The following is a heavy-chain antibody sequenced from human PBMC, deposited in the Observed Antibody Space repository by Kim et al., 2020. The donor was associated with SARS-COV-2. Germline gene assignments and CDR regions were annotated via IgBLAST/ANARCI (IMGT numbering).Heavy chain of an antibody. J-gene: IGHJ6*02. D-gene: IGHD3-10*01. CDR1: GFTFSSYS. V-gene: IGHV3-48*02. CDR3: ARDGGLLWLGELLSPRGYYYYGMDV. Sequence: GGSLRLSCAASGFTFSSYSMNWVRQAPGKGLEWVSYISSSSSTIYYADSVKGRFTISRDNAKNSLYLQMNSLRDEDTAVYYCARDGGLLWLGELLSPRGYYYYGMDVWGQGTTVTVPS. CDR2: ISSSSSTI.